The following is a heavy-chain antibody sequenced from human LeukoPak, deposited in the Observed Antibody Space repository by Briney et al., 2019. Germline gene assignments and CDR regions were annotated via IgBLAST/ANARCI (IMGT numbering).Heavy chain of an antibody. V-gene: IGHV3-30*04. CDR3: AKDLMRDRWFGES. CDR2: ISYDGSNE. Sequence: GRSLRLSCAASGFTFSSYVMHWVRQAPGKGLEWVAIISYDGSNEYYADSVRGRFTISRDNSKNTLYLQMNSLRAADTAVYYCAKDLMRDRWFGESWGQGTLVTVSS. J-gene: IGHJ5*02. D-gene: IGHD3-10*01. CDR1: GFTFSSYV.